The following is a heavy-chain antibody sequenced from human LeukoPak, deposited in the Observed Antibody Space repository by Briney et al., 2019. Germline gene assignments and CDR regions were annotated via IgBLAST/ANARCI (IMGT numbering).Heavy chain of an antibody. CDR1: GFTFSSYG. CDR2: ISYDGSNK. CDR3: AKSTTVTQRGYFDY. D-gene: IGHD4-17*01. J-gene: IGHJ4*02. Sequence: GGSLRLSCAASGFTFSSYGMHWVRQAPAKGLEWVVIISYDGSNKYYADSVKGRFTISRDNSKNTLYLQTNSLRAEDTAVYYCAKSTTVTQRGYFDYWGQGTLVTVSS. V-gene: IGHV3-30*18.